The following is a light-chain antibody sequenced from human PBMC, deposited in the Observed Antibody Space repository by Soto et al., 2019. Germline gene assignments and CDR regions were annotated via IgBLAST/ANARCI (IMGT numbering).Light chain of an antibody. CDR1: GSNIGAGYA. V-gene: IGLV1-40*01. CDR3: AAWDDSLNGYV. CDR2: GNI. Sequence: QSVLTQPPSVSGAPGQRVTISCSGTGSNIGAGYAVHWYQQLPGTAPKLLIYGNIHRPSGVPDRFSGSKSGSSASLAITGLQADDEADYYCAAWDDSLNGYVFGTGTKLTVL. J-gene: IGLJ1*01.